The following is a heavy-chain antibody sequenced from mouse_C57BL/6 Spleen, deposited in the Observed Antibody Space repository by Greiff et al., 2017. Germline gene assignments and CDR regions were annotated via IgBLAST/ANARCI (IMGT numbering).Heavy chain of an antibody. CDR2: ISGGGGNT. CDR1: GFTFSSYT. CDR3: ARQTIYYGSRGAMDY. Sequence: DVLLVESGGGLVKPGGSLKLSCAASGFTFSSYTMSWVRQTPEKRLEWVATISGGGGNTYYPDSVKGRVTISRDNAKNTLYLQMSSLRSEDTALYYCARQTIYYGSRGAMDYWGRGTSVTVSS. J-gene: IGHJ4*01. D-gene: IGHD1-1*01. V-gene: IGHV5-9*01.